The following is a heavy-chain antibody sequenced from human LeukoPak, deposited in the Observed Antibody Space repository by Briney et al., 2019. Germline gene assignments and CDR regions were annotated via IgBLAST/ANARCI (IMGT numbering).Heavy chain of an antibody. Sequence: SETLSLTCAVYGGSFSGYYWSWIRQPPGKGLEWIGYIYYSGSTNYNPSLKSRVTISVDTSKNQFSLELSSVTAADTAVYYCARAGEQWLVPYYYYGMDVWGQGTTVTVSS. CDR3: ARAGEQWLVPYYYYGMDV. CDR1: GGSFSGYY. V-gene: IGHV4-59*01. D-gene: IGHD6-19*01. J-gene: IGHJ6*02. CDR2: IYYSGST.